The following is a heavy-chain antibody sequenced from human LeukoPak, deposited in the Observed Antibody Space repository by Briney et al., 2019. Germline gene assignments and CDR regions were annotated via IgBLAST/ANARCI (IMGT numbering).Heavy chain of an antibody. J-gene: IGHJ4*02. CDR3: ARDLYTAMVTVGY. Sequence: GSLRLSCAASGFTFSSYSMNWVRQAPGKGLEWVSSISSSSYIYYADSVKGRFTISRDNAKNSLYLQMNSLRAEDTAVYYCARDLYTAMVTVGYWGQGTLVTVSS. CDR2: ISSSSYI. V-gene: IGHV3-21*01. CDR1: GFTFSSYS. D-gene: IGHD5-18*01.